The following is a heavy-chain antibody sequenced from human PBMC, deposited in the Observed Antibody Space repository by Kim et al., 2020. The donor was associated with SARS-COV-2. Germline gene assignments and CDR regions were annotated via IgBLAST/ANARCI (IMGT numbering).Heavy chain of an antibody. CDR1: GGSISSSSYY. D-gene: IGHD3-10*01. Sequence: SETLSLTCTVSGGSISSSSYYWGWIRQPPGKGLEWIGSIYYSGSTYYNPSLKSRVTISVDTSKNQFSLKLSSVTAADTAVYYCARDEWKGSGSYYCFDYWGQGTLVTVSS. CDR3: ARDEWKGSGSYYCFDY. J-gene: IGHJ4*02. CDR2: IYYSGST. V-gene: IGHV4-39*02.